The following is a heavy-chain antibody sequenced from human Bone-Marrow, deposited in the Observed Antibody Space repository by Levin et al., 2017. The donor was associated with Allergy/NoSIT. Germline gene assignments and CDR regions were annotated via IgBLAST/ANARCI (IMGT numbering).Heavy chain of an antibody. CDR1: GFSFNKAW. CDR3: TADRGSTPGSDASDL. Sequence: GGSLRLTCTASGFSFNKAWMSWVRQAPGRGLEWVGRIKSKTDAETTDYAAPVKGRITISRDDSKNTMYLQMNSLKTEDTAVYYCTADRGSTPGSDASDLWGQGTLVIVSS. V-gene: IGHV3-15*01. D-gene: IGHD5-12*01. CDR2: IKSKTDAETT. J-gene: IGHJ3*01.